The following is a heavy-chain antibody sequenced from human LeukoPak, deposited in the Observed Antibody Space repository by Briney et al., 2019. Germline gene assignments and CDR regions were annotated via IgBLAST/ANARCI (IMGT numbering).Heavy chain of an antibody. CDR1: GGTFSSYA. V-gene: IGHV1-69*01. J-gene: IGHJ5*02. D-gene: IGHD6-19*01. CDR2: IIPIFGTA. Sequence: SVKVSCKASGGTFSSYAISWVRQAPGQGLEWMGGIIPIFGTANYAQKSQGRVTITADESTSTAYMELRSLRSEDTAVYYCARDLGTAELIAVAGTWGQGTLVTVSS. CDR3: ARDLGTAELIAVAGT.